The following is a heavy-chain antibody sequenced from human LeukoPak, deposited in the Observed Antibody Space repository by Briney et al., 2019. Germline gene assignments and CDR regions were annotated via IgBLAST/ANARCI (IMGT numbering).Heavy chain of an antibody. CDR2: VSSSGDGT. D-gene: IGHD1-7*01. CDR1: GFTISNYA. J-gene: IGHJ4*02. CDR3: AKPKHKWNYSAD. Sequence: GGSLRLSCAASGFTISNYAMYWVRQAPGKGLEWVSGVSSSGDGTYYAGSVKGRFAISRDNSKDMVYLQMNSLRAEDTAVYYCAKPKHKWNYSADWGQGTLVIVSS. V-gene: IGHV3-23*01.